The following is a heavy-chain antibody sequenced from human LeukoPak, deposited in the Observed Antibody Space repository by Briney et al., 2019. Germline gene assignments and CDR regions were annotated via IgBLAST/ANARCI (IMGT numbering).Heavy chain of an antibody. CDR2: IIPIFGTA. D-gene: IGHD2-15*01. CDR3: ARDREYCSGGSCYDWFDP. CDR1: GGTFSSYA. V-gene: IGHV1-69*13. Sequence: SVKVSCKASGGTFSSYAISWVRQAPGQGLEWMGGIIPIFGTANYAQKFQGRVMITADESTSTAYMELSSLRSEDTAVYYCARDREYCSGGSCYDWFDPRGQGTLVTVSS. J-gene: IGHJ5*02.